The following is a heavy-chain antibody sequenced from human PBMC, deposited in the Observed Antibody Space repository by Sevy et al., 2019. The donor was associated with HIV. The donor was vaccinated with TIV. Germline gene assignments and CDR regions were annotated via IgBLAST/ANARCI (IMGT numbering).Heavy chain of an antibody. D-gene: IGHD3-10*01. CDR1: GFTFDDYT. Sequence: GGSLRLSCTASGFTFDDYTMDWVRQAPGKGLEWVSSITWDGGSPYYADSVKGRFTISRDNSKKPLYLQMNSLRPEDTALYYCAKDIAGEGSGSYYFDYWGQGTLVTVSS. J-gene: IGHJ4*02. CDR2: ITWDGGSP. CDR3: AKDIAGEGSGSYYFDY. V-gene: IGHV3-43D*03.